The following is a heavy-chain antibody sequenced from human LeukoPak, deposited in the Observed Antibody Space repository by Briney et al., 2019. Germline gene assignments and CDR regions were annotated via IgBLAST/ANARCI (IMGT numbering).Heavy chain of an antibody. V-gene: IGHV3-21*01. D-gene: IGHD5-18*01. CDR2: ISSSSSYI. J-gene: IGHJ3*02. CDR1: GFTFSNYS. CDR3: ARVRGYSRSAFDI. Sequence: GGSLRLSCAASGFTFSNYSMNWVRQAPGKGLEWVSSISSSSSYIYYADSVKGRFTISRDNAKNSLYLQMNSLRAEDTAVYYCARVRGYSRSAFDIWGQGTMVTVSS.